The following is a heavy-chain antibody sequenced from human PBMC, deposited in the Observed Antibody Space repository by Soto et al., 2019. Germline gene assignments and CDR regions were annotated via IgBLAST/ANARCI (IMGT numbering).Heavy chain of an antibody. J-gene: IGHJ4*02. CDR3: AKSSRITLVRGVTDY. V-gene: IGHV3-23*01. D-gene: IGHD3-10*01. CDR2: ISGGAGDT. Sequence: GGSLRLSCAASGFAFSNYAMNWVRQAPGKGLEWVSAISGGAGDTYYADSVKGRFTISRDNSKNTLYLQMKSLRPEDTAVYFCAKSSRITLVRGVTDYWGQGTLVTVSS. CDR1: GFAFSNYA.